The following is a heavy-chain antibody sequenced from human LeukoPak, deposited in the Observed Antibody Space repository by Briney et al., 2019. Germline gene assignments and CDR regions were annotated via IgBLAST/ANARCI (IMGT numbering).Heavy chain of an antibody. CDR3: AREQVVLRYFDWLPGWFDP. V-gene: IGHV4-34*01. CDR1: GGSFSGYY. D-gene: IGHD3-9*01. J-gene: IGHJ5*02. CDR2: INHSGST. Sequence: SETLSLTCAVYGGSFSGYYWSWIRQPPGKGLEWIGEINHSGSTNYNPSLKSRVTISVDTSKNQFSLKLSSVTAADTAVYYCAREQVVLRYFDWLPGWFDPWGQGTLVTVSS.